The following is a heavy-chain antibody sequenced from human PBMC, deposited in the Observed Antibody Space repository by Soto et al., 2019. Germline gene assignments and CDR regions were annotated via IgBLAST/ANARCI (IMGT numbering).Heavy chain of an antibody. CDR3: ARRGVSSYYSNY. CDR1: GGSISDSSYF. D-gene: IGHD2-15*01. CDR2: IYYSGST. V-gene: IGHV4-39*01. Sequence: QLQLQESGPGLVKPSETLSLTCTVSGGSISDSSYFWDWIRQPPGKGLEWIGNIYYSGSTYYNLSLKSRVTTSVDTSKNQFSLKLSSVTAADTAVYYCARRGVSSYYSNYWGLGTLVTVSS. J-gene: IGHJ4*02.